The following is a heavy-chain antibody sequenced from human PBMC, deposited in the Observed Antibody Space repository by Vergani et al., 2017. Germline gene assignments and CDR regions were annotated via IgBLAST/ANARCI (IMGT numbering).Heavy chain of an antibody. J-gene: IGHJ4*02. CDR3: VNGYYYDQSGLASFDY. CDR2: ISSDGSKK. Sequence: QVQLVESGGGVVQPGRSLRLSCETSGLMFNNYGMHWVRQAPGKGLEWVAVISSDGSKKHYADSVKGRLTISRDNYQNTLYLQMDSLTAEDTAIYFCVNGYYYDQSGLASFDYWGQGTLVTVSS. CDR1: GLMFNNYG. V-gene: IGHV3-30*18. D-gene: IGHD3-22*01.